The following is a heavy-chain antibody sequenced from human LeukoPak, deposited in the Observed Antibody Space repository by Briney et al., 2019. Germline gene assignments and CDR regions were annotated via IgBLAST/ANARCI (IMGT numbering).Heavy chain of an antibody. CDR3: AKDKGYCSGGSCYGGGD. Sequence: GGSLRLSCTASGFTFSSYGMHWVRQAPGKGLEWVAVISYDGSNKYYADSVKGRFTISRDNSKNTLYLQMNSLRAEDTAVYYCAKDKGYCSGGSCYGGGDWGQGTLVTGS. CDR2: ISYDGSNK. V-gene: IGHV3-30*18. CDR1: GFTFSSYG. J-gene: IGHJ4*02. D-gene: IGHD2-15*01.